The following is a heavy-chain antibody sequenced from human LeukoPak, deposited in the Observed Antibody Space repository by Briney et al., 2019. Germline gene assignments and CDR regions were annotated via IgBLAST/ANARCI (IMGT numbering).Heavy chain of an antibody. CDR2: IYYSGST. D-gene: IGHD6-13*01. Sequence: SQTLSLTCTVSGASISSGGYYWSWIRQHPGKGLEWLGYIYYSGSTYYNPSLKSRVTISVDTSKNQFSLKLSSVTAADTAVYYCARAQNIAAAGRPGLGYWGQGTLVTVSS. J-gene: IGHJ4*02. V-gene: IGHV4-31*03. CDR1: GASISSGGYY. CDR3: ARAQNIAAAGRPGLGY.